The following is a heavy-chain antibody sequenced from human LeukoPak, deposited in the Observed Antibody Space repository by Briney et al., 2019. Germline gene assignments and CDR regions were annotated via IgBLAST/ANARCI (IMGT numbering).Heavy chain of an antibody. V-gene: IGHV3-9*01. CDR2: ISWNSGSI. Sequence: GGSLRLSCAASGSTFDDYAMHWVRQAPGKGLEWVSGISWNSGSIGYADSVKGRFTISRDNAKNSLYLQMNSLRAEDTALYYCATRTSKSWGQGTLVTVSS. CDR3: ATRTSKS. D-gene: IGHD1-14*01. CDR1: GSTFDDYA. J-gene: IGHJ5*02.